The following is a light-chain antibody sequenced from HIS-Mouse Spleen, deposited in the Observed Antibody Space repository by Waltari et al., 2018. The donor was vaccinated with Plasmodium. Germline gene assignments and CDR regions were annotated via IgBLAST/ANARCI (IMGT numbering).Light chain of an antibody. CDR2: EDS. V-gene: IGLV3-10*01. CDR3: YSTDSSGNHRV. J-gene: IGLJ3*02. CDR1: ALPKKY. Sequence: SYELTQPPSVSVSPGQTARITCSGDALPKKYAYWYQQKSGQAPALVIYEDSKRPPGIPERFSGSSSGTMATVTISGAQVEDEADYYCYSTDSSGNHRVFGGGTKLTVL.